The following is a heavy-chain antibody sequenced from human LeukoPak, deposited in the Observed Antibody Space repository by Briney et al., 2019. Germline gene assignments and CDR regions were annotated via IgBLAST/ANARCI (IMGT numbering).Heavy chain of an antibody. Sequence: PSETLSLTCAVYGGSFSGYYWSWIRQPPGKGLEWIGEINHSGSTNYNPSLKSRVTISVDTSKNQFSLKLSSVTAADTAVYYCARGGYSNYGIAMGYFDYWGQGTLVTVSS. D-gene: IGHD4-11*01. CDR3: ARGGYSNYGIAMGYFDY. CDR2: INHSGST. J-gene: IGHJ4*02. CDR1: GGSFSGYY. V-gene: IGHV4-34*01.